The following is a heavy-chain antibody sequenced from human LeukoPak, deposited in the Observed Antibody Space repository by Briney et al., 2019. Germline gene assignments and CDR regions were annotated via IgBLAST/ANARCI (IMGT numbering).Heavy chain of an antibody. Sequence: GGSLRLSCAASGFTFSSYALHWVRQAPGKGLEWVAVISNDGSKKDYADSVKGRFTISRDNSKNTLYLEMNSLRAEDTAVYYCAKDIGSYYDYWGQGILVTVSS. CDR2: ISNDGSKK. CDR1: GFTFSSYA. J-gene: IGHJ4*02. D-gene: IGHD3-10*01. CDR3: AKDIGSYYDY. V-gene: IGHV3-30*04.